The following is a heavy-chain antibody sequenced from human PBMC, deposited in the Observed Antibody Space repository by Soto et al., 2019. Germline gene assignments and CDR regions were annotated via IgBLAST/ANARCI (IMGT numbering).Heavy chain of an antibody. J-gene: IGHJ4*02. Sequence: PGGSLRLSCTASGFTFNTYNMNWVRQAPGKGLEWVSYISSSSYTIKYADSVEGRFTVSRDNGKKSLYLQMNSLRDEDTAVYFCAREISLSAGSYFDYWGQGTPVTVSS. CDR2: ISSSSYTI. V-gene: IGHV3-48*02. CDR1: GFTFNTYN. CDR3: AREISLSAGSYFDY. D-gene: IGHD3-10*01.